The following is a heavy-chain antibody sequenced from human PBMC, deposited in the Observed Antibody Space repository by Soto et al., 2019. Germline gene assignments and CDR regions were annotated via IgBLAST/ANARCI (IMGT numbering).Heavy chain of an antibody. D-gene: IGHD3-3*01. CDR2: ISSSSSTI. V-gene: IGHV3-48*01. Sequence: GGSLRLSCAASGFTFSSYSMNWVRQAPGKGLEWVSYISSSSSTIYYADSVKGRFTISRDNAKNSLYLQMNSLRAEDTAVYYCARGFLEWSIEGYYYYYMDVWGKGTTVTVSS. J-gene: IGHJ6*03. CDR1: GFTFSSYS. CDR3: ARGFLEWSIEGYYYYYMDV.